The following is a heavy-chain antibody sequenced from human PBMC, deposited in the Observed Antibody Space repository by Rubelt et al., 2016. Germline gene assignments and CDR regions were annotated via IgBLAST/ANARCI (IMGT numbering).Heavy chain of an antibody. J-gene: IGHJ6*02. Sequence: VQLVESGGGVVQPGGSLRLSCAASGFTFSSYWMHWVRQAPGKGLVWVSHINSDGISTTYADSVKGRFTISRDNAKNTLYLQMNRLRADDTAVYYCARVRELQDYYYGMDVWGQGTTVTVSS. CDR2: INSDGIST. CDR3: ARVRELQDYYYGMDV. CDR1: GFTFSSYW. V-gene: IGHV3-74*02. D-gene: IGHD1-7*01.